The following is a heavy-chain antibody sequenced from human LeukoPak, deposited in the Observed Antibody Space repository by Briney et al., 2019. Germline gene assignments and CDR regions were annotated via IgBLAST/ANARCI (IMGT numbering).Heavy chain of an antibody. J-gene: IGHJ5*02. Sequence: SETLSLTCTVSGGYISDYYWSWIRQPPGRGLEWIGYIYYSGSTNYNPSLKSRVTISVDTSKNQFSLKLSSVTAADTAVYYCARDGGAWGQGTLVTVSS. CDR1: GGYISDYY. CDR3: ARDGGA. V-gene: IGHV4-59*01. D-gene: IGHD1-26*01. CDR2: IYYSGST.